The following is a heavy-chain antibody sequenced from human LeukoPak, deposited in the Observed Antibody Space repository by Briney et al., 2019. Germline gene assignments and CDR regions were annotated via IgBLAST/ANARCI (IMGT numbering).Heavy chain of an antibody. Sequence: SETLSLTCIVSGGSISSYYWSWIRQPPGKGLEWIGSIYYSGSTNYNPSLKSRVTIPVDPSKNQFSLKLSSVTAADPSVYYCARLSCSSGLYGQWADRSFDLWGRGTLVTVSS. CDR2: IYYSGST. D-gene: IGHD6-19*01. CDR3: ARLSCSSGLYGQWADRSFDL. J-gene: IGHJ2*01. V-gene: IGHV4-59*01. CDR1: GGSISSYY.